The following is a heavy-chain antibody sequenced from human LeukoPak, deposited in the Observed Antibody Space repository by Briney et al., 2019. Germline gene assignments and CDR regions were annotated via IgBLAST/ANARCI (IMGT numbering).Heavy chain of an antibody. D-gene: IGHD6-13*01. CDR2: IYSGGST. CDR3: ARFTGYSSSWYSRSRYMDV. Sequence: GGSLRLSCAASGFTVSSNYMSWVRQAPGKGLEWVSVIYSGGSTYYADSVKGRFTISRDNSKNTLYLQMNSLRAEDTAVYYCARFTGYSSSWYSRSRYMDVWGKGTTVTVSS. CDR1: GFTVSSNY. V-gene: IGHV3-66*01. J-gene: IGHJ6*03.